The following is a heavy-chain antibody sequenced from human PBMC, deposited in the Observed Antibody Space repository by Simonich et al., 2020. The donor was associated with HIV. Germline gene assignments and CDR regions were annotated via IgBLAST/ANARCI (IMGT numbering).Heavy chain of an antibody. Sequence: QVQLQQWGAGLLKPSETLSLTCAVYGASFNAYYWSWIRQSPGKGLEWIGEINHSGRPKYKPSLKSRLTISADTSKNQFSLKLTSVTAADTAVYYCARGIRAGDFYSQYYYYMDVWGKGTTVIVSS. D-gene: IGHD2-21*02. CDR2: INHSGRP. J-gene: IGHJ6*03. V-gene: IGHV4-34*01. CDR1: GASFNAYY. CDR3: ARGIRAGDFYSQYYYYMDV.